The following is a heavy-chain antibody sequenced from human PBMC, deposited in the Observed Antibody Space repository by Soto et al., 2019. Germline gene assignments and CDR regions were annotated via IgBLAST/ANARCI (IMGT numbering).Heavy chain of an antibody. D-gene: IGHD5-12*01. V-gene: IGHV4-61*03. Sequence: SETLSLTCTVSGGSVNSGGYYWNWIRQPPRKGLEWIGYIHYSGSTKYNPSLKSRVTISVDTSKNHFSLRLTSVTAADTAVYYCARGDIVVTGFFDYWGQGTLVTVS. CDR3: ARGDIVVTGFFDY. CDR1: GGSVNSGGYY. J-gene: IGHJ4*02. CDR2: IHYSGST.